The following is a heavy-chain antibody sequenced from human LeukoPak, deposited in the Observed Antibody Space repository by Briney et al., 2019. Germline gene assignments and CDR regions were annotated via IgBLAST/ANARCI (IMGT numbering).Heavy chain of an antibody. D-gene: IGHD1-26*01. CDR2: ISGDGGTT. V-gene: IGHV3-43*02. CDR1: GFTFDDNA. Sequence: GGSLRLSCAASGFTFDDNAMHWVRQAPGKGLEWVSLISGDGGTTHYADSVKGRFTISRDNSKNSLLLQVNSLRTEDTALYYCAKDTVGATVFDYWGQGTLVTVSS. J-gene: IGHJ4*02. CDR3: AKDTVGATVFDY.